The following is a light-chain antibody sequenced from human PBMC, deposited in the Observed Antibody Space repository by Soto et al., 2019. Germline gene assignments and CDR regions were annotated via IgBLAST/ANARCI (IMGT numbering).Light chain of an antibody. Sequence: QSVVTQPPSVSAAPGQKVTISCSGTTSNVANNFVSWYQQFPGKAPKLLIYDVIRRPSGIPDRFSASKSGTSATLGITGLQTGDEADYYCGSWDSSLSANVFGTGTKVTVL. J-gene: IGLJ1*01. CDR1: TSNVANNF. CDR3: GSWDSSLSANV. CDR2: DVI. V-gene: IGLV1-51*01.